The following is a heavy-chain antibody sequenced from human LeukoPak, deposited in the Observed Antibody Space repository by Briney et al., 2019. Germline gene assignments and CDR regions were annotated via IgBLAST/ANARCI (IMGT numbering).Heavy chain of an antibody. D-gene: IGHD5-12*01. J-gene: IGHJ4*02. Sequence: ASVTVSCKASGYTFTSYDINWVRQAAGQGLEWMGWMYPNSGNTSYAQKFQVRVTMTRNTSMSTAYMELSSLRSEGTAVYYCARGRIGYDGWGQGALVTFSS. CDR1: GYTFTSYD. CDR2: MYPNSGNT. V-gene: IGHV1-8*01. CDR3: ARGRIGYDG.